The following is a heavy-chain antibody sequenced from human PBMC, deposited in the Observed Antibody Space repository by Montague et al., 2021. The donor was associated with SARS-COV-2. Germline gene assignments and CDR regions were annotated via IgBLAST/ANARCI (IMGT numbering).Heavy chain of an antibody. CDR1: GGSISSTTYR. CDR2: ISYSGTT. D-gene: IGHD4-17*01. Sequence: SETLSLTCTVSGGSISSTTYRWGWIRQPPGKGLEWIGFISYSGTTFYNPSLKSRISMSVDTPKSQFSLNLTSVTAADTAVYYYARHYGSSLDSWGQGILVAVSS. CDR3: ARHYGSSLDS. J-gene: IGHJ4*02. V-gene: IGHV4-39*01.